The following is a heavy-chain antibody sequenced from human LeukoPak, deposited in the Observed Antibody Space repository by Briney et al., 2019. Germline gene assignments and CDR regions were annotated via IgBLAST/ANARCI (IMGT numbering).Heavy chain of an antibody. J-gene: IGHJ5*02. Sequence: SETLSLTCAVYGFSFSGYYWSWLRQPPGKGLEWFGEINHSESTNYNPSHKSRVTISVDTSKNQFSLKLSSVTAADTAVYYCARGSSTSWMRWFDPWGQGTLVTVSS. CDR1: GFSFSGYY. V-gene: IGHV4-34*01. D-gene: IGHD2-2*01. CDR3: ARGSSTSWMRWFDP. CDR2: INHSEST.